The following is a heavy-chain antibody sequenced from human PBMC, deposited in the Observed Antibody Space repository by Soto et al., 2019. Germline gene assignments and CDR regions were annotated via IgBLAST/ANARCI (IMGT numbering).Heavy chain of an antibody. V-gene: IGHV4-39*01. CDR3: AVVDSTGNWFDP. J-gene: IGHJ5*02. CDR2: MYYSGTT. Sequence: QLQLQESGPGLVKPSETLSLTCTVSGGSISSSDFYWGWLRQPPGKGLGFIGCMYYSGTTYYNPSLKTRITISVDTSTNQFSLKLISVTAADTAVYYCAVVDSTGNWFDPWGQGALVTGSS. D-gene: IGHD3-22*01. CDR1: GGSISSSDFY.